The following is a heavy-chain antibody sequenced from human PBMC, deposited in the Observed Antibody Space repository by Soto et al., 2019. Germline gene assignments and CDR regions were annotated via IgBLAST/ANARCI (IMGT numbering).Heavy chain of an antibody. V-gene: IGHV4-59*01. J-gene: IGHJ4*02. CDR3: ARSGQTFAGVV. D-gene: IGHD3-16*01. Sequence: SATLSLTCTVSGAPMCDYYGSWTRQSPGEGQENIGYLHYSGSDNYKPSLKSRVTISMDTSKNQFSLKLTSVIAADTAIYYCARSGQTFAGVVWGQG. CDR1: GAPMCDYY. CDR2: LHYSGSD.